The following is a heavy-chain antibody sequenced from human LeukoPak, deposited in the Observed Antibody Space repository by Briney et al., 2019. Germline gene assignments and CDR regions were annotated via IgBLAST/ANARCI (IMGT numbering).Heavy chain of an antibody. CDR3: AKGIKAVATESRYFDY. D-gene: IGHD5-12*01. CDR2: ISVSGAST. J-gene: IGHJ4*02. CDR1: GFTFNSYA. V-gene: IGHV3-23*01. Sequence: PGGSLRLSCAASGFTFNSYAMSWVRPAPGKGLEWVSTISVSGASTYYANSVKGRFTISRDNSKITVYLQMNSLRAEDTAVYYCAKGIKAVATESRYFDYWGQGTLVTVSS.